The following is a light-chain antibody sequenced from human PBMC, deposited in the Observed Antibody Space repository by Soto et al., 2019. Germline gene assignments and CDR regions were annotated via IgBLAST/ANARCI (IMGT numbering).Light chain of an antibody. CDR3: QQYNRWPYT. CDR2: GAS. J-gene: IGKJ3*01. CDR1: QSVSSN. Sequence: ELVMTQSPATLSVSPGERATLSCRASQSVSSNLAWYQQKPCQAPRLLIYGASTRGTGITARFSGSGSGTEFTLTISSLQSEVLAVYCYQQYNRWPYTFGPGTRVDI. V-gene: IGKV3-15*01.